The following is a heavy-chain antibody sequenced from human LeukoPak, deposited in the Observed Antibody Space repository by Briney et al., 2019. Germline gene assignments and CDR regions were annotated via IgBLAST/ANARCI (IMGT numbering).Heavy chain of an antibody. J-gene: IGHJ3*02. V-gene: IGHV4-39*01. Sequence: RASETLSLTCTVSGGSISSSSYYWGWIRQPPGKGLEWIGSIYYSGSTYYNPSLRSRVTISVDTSKNQFSLKLTSVTAADTAVYYCARLGQAFDIWGQGTMVTVSS. CDR1: GGSISSSSYY. CDR2: IYYSGST. CDR3: ARLGQAFDI.